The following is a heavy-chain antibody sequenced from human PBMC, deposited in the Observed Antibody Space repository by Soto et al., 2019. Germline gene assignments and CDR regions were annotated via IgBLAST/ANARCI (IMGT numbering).Heavy chain of an antibody. CDR1: GYTFTSYD. D-gene: IGHD3-22*01. J-gene: IGHJ6*02. V-gene: IGHV1-8*01. CDR3: ARLLGESSGHIDYYYYGMDV. Sequence: ASVKVSCKASGYTFTSYDINWVRQATGQGLEWMGWMNPNSGNTGYAQKFQGRVTMTRNTSISTAYMELSSLRSEDTAVYYCARLLGESSGHIDYYYYGMDVWGQGTTVTV. CDR2: MNPNSGNT.